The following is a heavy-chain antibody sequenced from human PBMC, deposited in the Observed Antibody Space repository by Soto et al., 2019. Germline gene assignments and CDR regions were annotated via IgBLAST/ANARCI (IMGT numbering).Heavy chain of an antibody. CDR1: GYTFTGYY. J-gene: IGHJ4*02. D-gene: IGHD4-17*01. V-gene: IGHV1-2*04. CDR2: INPNSGGT. Sequence: QVQLVQSGAEVKKLGASVKVSCKASGYTFTGYYMHWVRQAPGQGLEWMGWINPNSGGTNYAQKCQGWLTMTRDTSISTAYRELSRLRSDDTAVYYCARAPHVAPTVTSLDYWGQGTLVTVSS. CDR3: ARAPHVAPTVTSLDY.